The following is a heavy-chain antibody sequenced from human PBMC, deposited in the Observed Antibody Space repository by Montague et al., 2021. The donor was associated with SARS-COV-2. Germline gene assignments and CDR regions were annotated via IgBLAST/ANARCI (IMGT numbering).Heavy chain of an antibody. J-gene: IGHJ6*02. V-gene: IGHV3-74*01. D-gene: IGHD2-21*02. CDR2: INIDGSRT. CDR3: TRSGDGVYYGMDV. CDR1: GFTFSRYW. Sequence: SLRLSCAASGFTFSRYWMHWVRQVPGKGLLWVSRINIDGSRTNDADSVRGRFTISRDNAKNTLLRQMNGLRADETAVYYCTRSGDGVYYGMDVWGQGTTVTVSS.